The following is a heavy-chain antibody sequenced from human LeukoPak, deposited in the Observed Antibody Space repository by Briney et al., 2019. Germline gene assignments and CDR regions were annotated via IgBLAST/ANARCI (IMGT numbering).Heavy chain of an antibody. J-gene: IGHJ5*02. Sequence: GGSLRLSCVASGFSFSTHWMSWLRQAPGKGLEWVANIKQDGGEIYYVDPVRGRFTISRDNAKNSLYLQMNSLRAEDTALYYCARVRDYGWFDPWGQGTLVTVSS. V-gene: IGHV3-7*01. CDR2: IKQDGGEI. CDR3: ARVRDYGWFDP. CDR1: GFSFSTHW. D-gene: IGHD4-17*01.